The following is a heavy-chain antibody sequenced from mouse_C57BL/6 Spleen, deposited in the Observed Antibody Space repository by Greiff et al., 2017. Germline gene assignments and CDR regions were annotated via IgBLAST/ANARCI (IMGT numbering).Heavy chain of an antibody. CDR1: GYPFTSYW. Sequence: QVQLQQSGAELVRPGSSVKLSCKASGYPFTSYWMHLVKQRPIQGLEWIGNLDPSDSYTHYNQKFKVQATLTVDKSSSIAYMQLSSLTSEDSAVYCCGREGGHDGDFDYWGQGTTLTVSS. V-gene: IGHV1-52*01. CDR2: LDPSDSYT. D-gene: IGHD2-2*01. J-gene: IGHJ2*01. CDR3: GREGGHDGDFDY.